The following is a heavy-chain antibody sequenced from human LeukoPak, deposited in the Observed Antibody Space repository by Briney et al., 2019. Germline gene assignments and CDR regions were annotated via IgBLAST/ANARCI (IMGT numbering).Heavy chain of an antibody. Sequence: GASVTVSCKASGYTFITYDINWVRQATGQGPEWMGWINPNSGNAGYAQKFQGRVTMTRSTSISTAYMELSSLRSEDTAVYYCARQTRDYPFDYWGQGTLVTVSS. CDR1: GYTFITYD. CDR3: ARQTRDYPFDY. D-gene: IGHD4-17*01. V-gene: IGHV1-8*01. CDR2: INPNSGNA. J-gene: IGHJ4*02.